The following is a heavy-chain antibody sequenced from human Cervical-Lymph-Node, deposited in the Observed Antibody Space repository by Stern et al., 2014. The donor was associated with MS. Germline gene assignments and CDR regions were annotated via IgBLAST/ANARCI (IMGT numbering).Heavy chain of an antibody. D-gene: IGHD4-11*01. CDR2: INPATGAT. Sequence: QVQLVQSGTDVKKPGASAKVSCEASGYTFTDYYIHWVRQAPGQALEWMGWINPATGATTYAQNFQGRVTMTRDTSITTAYMILSRLSSDDTAVYYCARDLADYRYYFDSWGPGTLVTVSS. CDR1: GYTFTDYY. J-gene: IGHJ4*02. V-gene: IGHV1-2*02. CDR3: ARDLADYRYYFDS.